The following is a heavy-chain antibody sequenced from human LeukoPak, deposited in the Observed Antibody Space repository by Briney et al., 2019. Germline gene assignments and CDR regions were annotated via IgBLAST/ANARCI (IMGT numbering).Heavy chain of an antibody. CDR3: AKPLRPPDDYDFWSGYYTNYYYGMDV. V-gene: IGHV3-23*01. J-gene: IGHJ6*02. D-gene: IGHD3-3*01. Sequence: TGGSLILSCSASGFTFSSYAMSWVRQAPGKGLEWVSAISGSGGSTYYADSVKGRFTISRDNSKNTLYLQMNSLRAEDTAVYYCAKPLRPPDDYDFWSGYYTNYYYGMDVWGQGATVTVSS. CDR1: GFTFSSYA. CDR2: ISGSGGST.